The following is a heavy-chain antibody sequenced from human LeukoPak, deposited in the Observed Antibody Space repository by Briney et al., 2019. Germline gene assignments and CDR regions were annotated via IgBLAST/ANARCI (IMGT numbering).Heavy chain of an antibody. Sequence: GGSLRLSCAASGFTVSSNHVSWVRQAPGKGLEWVSVIYSGGSTYYADSVKGRFTISRDNSKNTLYLQMNSLRAEDTAVYYCARDGLQRGFDYWGQGTLVTVSS. D-gene: IGHD3-10*01. J-gene: IGHJ4*02. CDR2: IYSGGST. CDR3: ARDGLQRGFDY. V-gene: IGHV3-53*01. CDR1: GFTVSSNH.